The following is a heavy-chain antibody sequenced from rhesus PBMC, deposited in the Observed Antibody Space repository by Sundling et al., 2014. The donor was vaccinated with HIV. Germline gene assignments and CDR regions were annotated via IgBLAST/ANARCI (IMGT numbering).Heavy chain of an antibody. J-gene: IGHJ4*01. V-gene: IGHV4-173*01. CDR3: ARGRTIAVFDS. Sequence: QVQLQESGPGLVKPSETLSLTCAVSGDSISGNYWSWIRQFPGKGLEWIGRISGGGGITDYNPSLKSRVTISTDTSMNQFSLKLTSVTTADTAVYFCARGRTIAVFDSWGQGVPVTVSS. D-gene: IGHD6-37*01. CDR1: GDSISGNY. CDR2: ISGGGGIT.